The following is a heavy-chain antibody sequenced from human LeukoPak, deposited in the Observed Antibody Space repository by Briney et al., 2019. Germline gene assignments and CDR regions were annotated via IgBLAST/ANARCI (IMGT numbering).Heavy chain of an antibody. Sequence: GGSLRLSCAASGFTFSSYGMHWVRQAPGKGLEWVAFIRYDGSNKYYADSVKGRFTISRDNSKNTLYLQMNSLRAEDTAVYYCATLRDIVQWPYYHYMDVWGKGTTVTISS. CDR2: IRYDGSNK. CDR1: GFTFSSYG. J-gene: IGHJ6*03. V-gene: IGHV3-30*02. CDR3: ATLRDIVQWPYYHYMDV. D-gene: IGHD5-12*01.